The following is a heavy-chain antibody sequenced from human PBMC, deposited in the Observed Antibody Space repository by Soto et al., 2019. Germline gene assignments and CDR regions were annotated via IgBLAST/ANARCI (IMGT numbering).Heavy chain of an antibody. CDR3: ARTGGYDSSGYCTYFDY. D-gene: IGHD3-22*01. V-gene: IGHV4-39*01. CDR2: IYYSGST. Sequence: SDTLSLTSTVSGGSISSSSYYWGWIRQPPGKGLEWIGSIYYSGSTYYNPSLKSRVTISVDTSKNQFSLKLSSVTAADTAVYYCARTGGYDSSGYCTYFDYWGQGTLVTVSS. J-gene: IGHJ4*02. CDR1: GGSISSSSYY.